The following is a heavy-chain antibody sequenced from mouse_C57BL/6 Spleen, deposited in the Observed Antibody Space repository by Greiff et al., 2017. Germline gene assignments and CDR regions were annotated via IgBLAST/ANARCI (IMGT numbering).Heavy chain of an antibody. J-gene: IGHJ4*01. D-gene: IGHD2-2*01. CDR1: GFSLTSYG. CDR2: IWRGGST. CDR3: AKTIYYGYDEGDAMDY. V-gene: IGHV2-5*01. Sequence: QVQLKESGPGLVQPSQSLSITCTVSGFSLTSYGVHWVRQSPGKGLEWLGVIWRGGSTDYNAAFMSRLSITKDNSKSQVFFKMNSLQADDTAIYYCAKTIYYGYDEGDAMDYWGQGTSVTVSS.